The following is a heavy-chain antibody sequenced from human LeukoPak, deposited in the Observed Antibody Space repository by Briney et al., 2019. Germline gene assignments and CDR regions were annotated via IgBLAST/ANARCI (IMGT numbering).Heavy chain of an antibody. J-gene: IGHJ4*02. CDR2: IHTIGNT. D-gene: IGHD1-1*01. CDR1: GVSISRGSHY. Sequence: SETLSLTCTVSGVSISRGSHYWSWIRQPAGKGLEWIGRIHTIGNTNYNPSLKSRVTMSVDTSKNQFSLKLSSVTAADTAVYYCARDRGTWNDDGFDYWGQGTLVTVSS. CDR3: ARDRGTWNDDGFDY. V-gene: IGHV4-61*02.